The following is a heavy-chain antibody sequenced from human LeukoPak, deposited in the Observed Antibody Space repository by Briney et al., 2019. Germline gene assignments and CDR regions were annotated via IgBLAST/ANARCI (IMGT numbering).Heavy chain of an antibody. J-gene: IGHJ4*02. D-gene: IGHD2-15*01. CDR1: GITFSSSA. V-gene: IGHV3-23*01. CDR3: AKQLGYCSDGSCYFPY. CDR2: ISNNGGYT. Sequence: GGSLRLSCAASGITFSSSAMSWVRQAPGKGLEWVSAISNNGGYTYYADSVQGRFTISRDNSKSTLCLQMNSLRAEDTAVYYCAKQLGYCSDGSCYFPYWGQGTLVTVSS.